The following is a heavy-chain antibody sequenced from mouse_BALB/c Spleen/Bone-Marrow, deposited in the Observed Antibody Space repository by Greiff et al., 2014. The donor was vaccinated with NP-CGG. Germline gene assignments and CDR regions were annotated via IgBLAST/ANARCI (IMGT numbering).Heavy chain of an antibody. V-gene: IGHV1-69*02. Sequence: QVTLKESGAEVVKPGASVKVSCKASGYTFTNYWMQWVKQRPGQGLEWIGEIEPSDSYTNYNQEFKGKATLTVDKSSSTAYMQLSSLTSEDSAVYYCARGRTTVVSDYWGQGTSLTVSS. CDR2: IEPSDSYT. CDR3: ARGRTTVVSDY. CDR1: GYTFTNYW. D-gene: IGHD1-1*01. J-gene: IGHJ2*02.